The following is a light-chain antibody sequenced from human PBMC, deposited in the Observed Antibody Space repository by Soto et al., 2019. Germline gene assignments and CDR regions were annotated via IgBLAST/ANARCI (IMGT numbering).Light chain of an antibody. Sequence: QAVVTQPASVSGSPGQSITISCTGTSSDVGAYNYVSWYQQHPGKVPKLMIFDVSNLPSVGISSRFSGSKSGNTASLTISGLQAEDEADYYCSSYTTSHTRVFGGGTKLTVL. J-gene: IGLJ3*02. CDR1: SSDVGAYNY. CDR3: SSYTTSHTRV. CDR2: DVS. V-gene: IGLV2-14*01.